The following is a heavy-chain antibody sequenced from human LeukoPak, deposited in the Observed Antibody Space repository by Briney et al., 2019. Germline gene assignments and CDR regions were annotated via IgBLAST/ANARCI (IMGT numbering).Heavy chain of an antibody. D-gene: IGHD4-17*01. V-gene: IGHV1-18*01. CDR3: ATEGGWGPTDYGDNVY. CDR1: GYTFTNYG. J-gene: IGHJ4*02. Sequence: GASVKVSCKASGYTFTNYGINWVRQAPAQGLEWMGWISPYKGNTNYAQTVQGRVTMTTDTSTSTVYMELRSLRSDDTAVYYCATEGGWGPTDYGDNVYWGQRTLVTVSS. CDR2: ISPYKGNT.